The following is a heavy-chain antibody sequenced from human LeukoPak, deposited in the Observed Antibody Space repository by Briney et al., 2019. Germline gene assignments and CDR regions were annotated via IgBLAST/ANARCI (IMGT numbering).Heavy chain of an antibody. CDR3: ARDAGITSRDAFDI. J-gene: IGHJ3*02. CDR2: IYTSGST. CDR1: GGSISNYY. Sequence: SETLSLTCIVSGGSISNYYWSWIRQPAGKGLEWIGRIYTSGSTNYNPSLKSRVTISVDTSKNQFSLKLSSVTAADTAVYYCARDAGITSRDAFDIWGQGTMVTVSS. D-gene: IGHD3-3*01. V-gene: IGHV4-4*07.